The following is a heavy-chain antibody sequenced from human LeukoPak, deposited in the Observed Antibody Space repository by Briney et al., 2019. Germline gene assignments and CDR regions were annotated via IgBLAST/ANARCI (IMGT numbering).Heavy chain of an antibody. D-gene: IGHD3-16*02. CDR3: ARVNRGDAFDI. Sequence: GGSLRLSCAASGFTVSSYGMHWVRQAPGKGLEWVAVIWYDGRNKFYADSLKGRFTISRDNSKNTLYLQMNSLRAEDTAVYYCARVNRGDAFDIWGQGTLVTVSS. CDR2: IWYDGRNK. J-gene: IGHJ3*02. CDR1: GFTVSSYG. V-gene: IGHV3-33*08.